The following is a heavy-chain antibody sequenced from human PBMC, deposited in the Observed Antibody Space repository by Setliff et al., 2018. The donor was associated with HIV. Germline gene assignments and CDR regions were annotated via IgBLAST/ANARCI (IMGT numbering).Heavy chain of an antibody. CDR2: IIPISGTS. V-gene: IGHV1-69*13. J-gene: IGHJ4*02. D-gene: IGHD7-27*01. Sequence: ASVKVSCKASGGTFSDHGITWVRQAPGQGLDWMGGIIPISGTSNYAQKFWGRLTITAGESTRTAYMELSSLRSEDTALYYCARGPLLAGDGPYYFDYWGQGTLVTVS. CDR1: GGTFSDHG. CDR3: ARGPLLAGDGPYYFDY.